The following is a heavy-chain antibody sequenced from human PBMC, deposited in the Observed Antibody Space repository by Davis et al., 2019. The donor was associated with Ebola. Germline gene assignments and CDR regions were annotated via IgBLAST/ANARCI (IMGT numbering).Heavy chain of an antibody. D-gene: IGHD5-18*01. J-gene: IGHJ4*02. Sequence: PSETLSLTCTVSGGSISSYYWSWIRQPAGKGLEWIGRIYTSGSTNYNPSLKSRVTMSVDTSKNQFSLKLSSVTAADTAVYYCAREGWIQLWSNFDYWGQGTLVTVSS. CDR1: GGSISSYY. CDR2: IYTSGST. CDR3: AREGWIQLWSNFDY. V-gene: IGHV4-4*07.